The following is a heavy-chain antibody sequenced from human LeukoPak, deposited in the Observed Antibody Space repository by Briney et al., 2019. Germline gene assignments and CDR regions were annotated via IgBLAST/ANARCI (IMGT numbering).Heavy chain of an antibody. CDR3: ASQSYARFDP. V-gene: IGHV3-30*02. CDR1: AFTFSSYG. J-gene: IGHJ5*02. Sequence: GGSLRLSCAASAFTFSSYGMHWVRQAPGKGLEWVAYIQYDRTNEQYAHSVKGRFTISRDNARNSLFLQMNSLRVKDTAVYYCASQSYARFDPWGQGTLVTVSS. D-gene: IGHD3-16*01. CDR2: IQYDRTNE.